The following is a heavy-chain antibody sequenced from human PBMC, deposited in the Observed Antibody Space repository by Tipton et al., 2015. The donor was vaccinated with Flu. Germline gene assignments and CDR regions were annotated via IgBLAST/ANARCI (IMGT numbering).Heavy chain of an antibody. J-gene: IGHJ4*02. CDR1: GFTFSNYD. D-gene: IGHD4-17*01. Sequence: SLRLSCAASGFTFSNYDMHRVRQGTGKGLEWVSGIGIAGDTHYAYSVKGRFTIARENAKNSVYLQMNSLTAGDTAVYYCATASPPRHGELDNWGQGTLVTVSS. V-gene: IGHV3-13*01. CDR2: IGIAGDT. CDR3: ATASPPRHGELDN.